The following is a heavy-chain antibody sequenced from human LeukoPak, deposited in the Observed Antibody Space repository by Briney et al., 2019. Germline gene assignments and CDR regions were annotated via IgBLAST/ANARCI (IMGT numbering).Heavy chain of an antibody. J-gene: IGHJ4*02. CDR2: LYNGGTT. D-gene: IGHD3/OR15-3a*01. V-gene: IGHV3-53*01. CDR1: GFTVSSYY. CDR3: AREPGTDYRKYYFDY. Sequence: GGCLRLSCAASGFTVSSYYMSWVRQAPDMGLEWVSVLYNGGTTYYADSVKGRFTISRDNSKNTVYLQMDSLRAEDTAVYYCAREPGTDYRKYYFDYWGQGTLVTVSS.